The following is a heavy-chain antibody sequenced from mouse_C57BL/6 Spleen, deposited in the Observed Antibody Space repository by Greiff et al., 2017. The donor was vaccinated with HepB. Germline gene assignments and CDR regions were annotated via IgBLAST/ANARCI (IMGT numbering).Heavy chain of an antibody. CDR2: IDPSDSYT. D-gene: IGHD4-1*01. CDR1: GYTFTSYW. V-gene: IGHV1-50*01. J-gene: IGHJ2*01. CDR3: AREEGTGTAFDY. Sequence: QVHVKQSGAELVKPGASVKLSCKASGYTFTSYWMQWVKQRPGQGLEWIGEIDPSDSYTNYNQKFKGKATLTVDTSSSTAYMQLSSLTSEDSAVYYCAREEGTGTAFDYWGQGTTLTVSS.